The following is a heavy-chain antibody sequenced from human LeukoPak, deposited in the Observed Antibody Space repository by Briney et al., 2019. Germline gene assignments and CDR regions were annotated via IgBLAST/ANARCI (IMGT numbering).Heavy chain of an antibody. CDR3: AKGYYGSGSYGWFDY. V-gene: IGHV3-23*01. D-gene: IGHD3-10*01. CDR1: GFTLSSSA. J-gene: IGHJ4*02. Sequence: GGSLRLSCAASGFTLSSSAMSWVRQAPGKGLEWVSTISGSGDRTYYADSVKGRFTISRDNSKNTLFLHMNSLRAEDTAVYSCAKGYYGSGSYGWFDYWGQGTLVTVSS. CDR2: ISGSGDRT.